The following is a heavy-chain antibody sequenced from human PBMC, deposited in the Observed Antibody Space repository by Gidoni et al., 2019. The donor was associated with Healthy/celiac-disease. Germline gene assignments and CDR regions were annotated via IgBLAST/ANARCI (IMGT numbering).Heavy chain of an antibody. CDR2: RSDDGSNK. V-gene: IGHV3-30*18. CDR3: AKEQQLVQVYDY. Sequence: QVQLVASGGGVVQPGRSLGLSCAASGFPFSSYGMHWVRQAPCKGLEWVEVRSDDGSNKDYADSVNGRFTIASDNSKNTLYLQMNSLRAEDTAGYYCAKEQQLVQVYDYWGQGTLVTVSS. J-gene: IGHJ4*02. CDR1: GFPFSSYG. D-gene: IGHD6-13*01.